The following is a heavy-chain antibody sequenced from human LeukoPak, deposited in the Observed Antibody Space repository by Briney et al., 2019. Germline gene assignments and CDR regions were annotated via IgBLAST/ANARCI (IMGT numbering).Heavy chain of an antibody. CDR2: ISNDGIYK. D-gene: IGHD1-26*01. J-gene: IGHJ3*02. CDR1: GFTFSNYG. CDR3: ARDVWWDPDAFDI. V-gene: IGHV3-30*03. Sequence: GRSLRLSCAASGFTFSNYGMHWVRQAPGKGLEWVALISNDGIYKYYADSVKGRFTISRDNSKNSLYLQMNSLRAEDTAVYYCARDVWWDPDAFDIWGQGTMVTVSS.